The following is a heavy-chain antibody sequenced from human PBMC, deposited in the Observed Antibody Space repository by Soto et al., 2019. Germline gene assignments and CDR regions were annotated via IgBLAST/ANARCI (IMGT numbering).Heavy chain of an antibody. CDR2: YSGFT. CDR1: GGSITTYQ. D-gene: IGHD4-17*01. J-gene: IGHJ4*02. CDR3: ARDYGDYSFFFDS. V-gene: IGHV4-59*01. Sequence: SETLSLTCTVSGGSITTYQWSWIRQPPGKGLEWIGGYSGFTNYNPSLESRATISVDHSKNQFFLTLRSVTAADTAVYYCARDYGDYSFFFDSWGQGAPVTVSS.